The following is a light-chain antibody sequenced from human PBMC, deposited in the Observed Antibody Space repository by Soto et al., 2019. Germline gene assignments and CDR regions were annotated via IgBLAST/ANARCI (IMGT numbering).Light chain of an antibody. CDR2: GAS. Sequence: EIVATQSPVTLSVSPGETATLSCRASQNVFNNLAWYQVKPGQAPRLLIYGASTRATGIPVRFSGSGSGTDFTLTINSLQSEDFAVYYCQQRSNWPPITFGQGTRLET. CDR1: QNVFNN. J-gene: IGKJ5*01. CDR3: QQRSNWPPIT. V-gene: IGKV3-15*01.